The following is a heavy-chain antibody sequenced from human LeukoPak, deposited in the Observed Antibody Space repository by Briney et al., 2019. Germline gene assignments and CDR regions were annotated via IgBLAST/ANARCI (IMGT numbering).Heavy chain of an antibody. V-gene: IGHV4-4*07. CDR3: ARVEASRGSYYGYYFDY. J-gene: IGHJ4*02. Sequence: SETLSLTCTVSGGSISSYYWSWIRQPAGKGLEWIGRIYTSGSTNYNPSLKSRVTMSVDTSKNQFSLKLSTVTAADTAVYYCARVEASRGSYYGYYFDYWGQGTLVTVSS. CDR2: IYTSGST. CDR1: GGSISSYY. D-gene: IGHD1-26*01.